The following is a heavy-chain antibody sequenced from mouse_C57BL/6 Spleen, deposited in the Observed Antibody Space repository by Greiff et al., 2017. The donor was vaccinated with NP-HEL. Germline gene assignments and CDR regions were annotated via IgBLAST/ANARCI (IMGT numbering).Heavy chain of an antibody. J-gene: IGHJ3*01. CDR3: ARREDYSNYRFAY. Sequence: EVQLQQSGPELVKPGASVKISCKASGYTFTDYYMNWVKQSHGKSLEWIGDINPNNGGTSYNQKFKGKATLTVDKSSSTAYMELRSLTSEDSAVYYCARREDYSNYRFAYWGQGTLVTVSA. D-gene: IGHD2-5*01. CDR1: GYTFTDYY. V-gene: IGHV1-26*01. CDR2: INPNNGGT.